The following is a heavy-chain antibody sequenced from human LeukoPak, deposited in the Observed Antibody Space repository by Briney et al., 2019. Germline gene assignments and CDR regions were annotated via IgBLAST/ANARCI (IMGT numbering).Heavy chain of an antibody. CDR1: GGSISSYY. CDR2: INHRGST. Sequence: PSETLSLTCTVSGGSISSYYWSWIRQPPGKGLEWIGEINHRGSTNYNPSLKSRVTISVDTSKNQFSLKLSSVTAADTAVYYCARGGVAARRGLSYWGQGTLATVSS. D-gene: IGHD6-6*01. V-gene: IGHV4-34*01. CDR3: ARGGVAARRGLSY. J-gene: IGHJ4*02.